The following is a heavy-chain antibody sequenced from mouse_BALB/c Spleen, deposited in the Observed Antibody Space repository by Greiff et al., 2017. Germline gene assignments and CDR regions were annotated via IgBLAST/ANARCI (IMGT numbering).Heavy chain of an antibody. Sequence: EVKLVESGGGLVEPGGSLKLSCAASGFTFSSYTMSWVRQTPEKRLEWVATISSGGSYTYYPDSVKGRFTISRDNAKNTLYLQMSSLKSEDTAMYYCTRGELGQYFDVWGAGTTVTVSS. CDR1: GFTFSSYT. J-gene: IGHJ1*01. CDR3: TRGELGQYFDV. V-gene: IGHV5-6-4*01. D-gene: IGHD4-1*01. CDR2: ISSGGSYT.